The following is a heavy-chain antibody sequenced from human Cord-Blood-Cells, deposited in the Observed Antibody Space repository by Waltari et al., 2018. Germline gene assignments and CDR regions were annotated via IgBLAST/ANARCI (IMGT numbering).Heavy chain of an antibody. CDR1: GYTFTSYA. CDR3: ARKPPEGDRGAFDI. V-gene: IGHV1-3*01. J-gene: IGHJ3*02. Sequence: QVQLVQSGAEVKKPGASVKVSCKASGYTFTSYAMHWVRQAPGQRLEWMGWINEGNGNTKYSQKFQGRVTITRDTSASTACMELSSLRSEDTAVYYCARKPPEGDRGAFDIWGQGTMVTVSS. D-gene: IGHD2-15*01. CDR2: INEGNGNT.